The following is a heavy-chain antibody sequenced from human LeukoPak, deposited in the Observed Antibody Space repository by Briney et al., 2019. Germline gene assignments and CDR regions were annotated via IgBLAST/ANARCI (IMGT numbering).Heavy chain of an antibody. J-gene: IGHJ4*02. CDR1: GYSISSGYY. CDR3: ARTSSGVYYFDY. Sequence: KPSETLSLTCTVSGYSISSGYYWGWIRQPPGKGLEWIGSIYHSGSTYYNPSLKSRVTISVDTSKNQFSLKLSSVTAADTAVYYCARTSSGVYYFDYWGQGTLVTVSS. CDR2: IYHSGST. D-gene: IGHD3-22*01. V-gene: IGHV4-38-2*02.